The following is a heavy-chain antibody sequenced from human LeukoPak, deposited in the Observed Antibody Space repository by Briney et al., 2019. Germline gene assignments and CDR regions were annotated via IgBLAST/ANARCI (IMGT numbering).Heavy chain of an antibody. CDR2: IYNGRT. CDR1: GDSINNNNYY. CDR3: ARITDRAIFGEIMHGFDI. V-gene: IGHV4-39*01. D-gene: IGHD3-3*01. J-gene: IGHJ3*02. Sequence: SETLSLTCTVSGDSINNNNYYWGWIRQPPGKGLEWIGNIYNGRTYYSPSLKSRGTISVDTSNNQFSLKLSSVTAADTAVYYCARITDRAIFGEIMHGFDIWGQGTMVTVSS.